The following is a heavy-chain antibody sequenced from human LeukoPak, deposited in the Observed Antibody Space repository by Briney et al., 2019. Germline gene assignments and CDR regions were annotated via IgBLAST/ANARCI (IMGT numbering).Heavy chain of an antibody. CDR1: GYTFSDYT. CDR3: TRDLEY. Sequence: GGSLRLSCGASGYTFSDYTMNWVRQAPGKGPEWISYISSGGSVMHYTDSVKGRFTISRDNVENSLYLQMNSLRVEDTAVYYCTRDLEYWGQGVLVTVSS. J-gene: IGHJ4*02. CDR2: ISSGGSVM. V-gene: IGHV3-48*01.